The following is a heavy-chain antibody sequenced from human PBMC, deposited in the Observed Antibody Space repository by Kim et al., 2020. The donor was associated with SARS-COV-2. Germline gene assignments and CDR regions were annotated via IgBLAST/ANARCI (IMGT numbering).Heavy chain of an antibody. D-gene: IGHD2-15*01. V-gene: IGHV4-34*01. CDR3: ARRLGYCSGGSCYISRFDP. Sequence: RRVTISVDTSKNQFSLKLSSVTAADTAVYYCARRLGYCSGGSCYISRFDPWGQGTLVTVSS. J-gene: IGHJ5*02.